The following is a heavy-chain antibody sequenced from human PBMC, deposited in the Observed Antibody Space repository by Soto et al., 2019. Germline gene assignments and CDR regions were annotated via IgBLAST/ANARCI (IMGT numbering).Heavy chain of an antibody. D-gene: IGHD4-17*01. CDR3: ARGTTVETGSY. V-gene: IGHV1-18*01. CDR1: GYTFTSYG. Sequence: QVQLVQSGAEVKKPGASVKVSCKASGYTFTSYGISWGRQAPVQGLEWMGWISAYNGNTNYAQKFQGRVTMTTDTSTITAYMELRSRRSEDTAVYYCARGTTVETGSYWCQGTLVTVSS. J-gene: IGHJ4*02. CDR2: ISAYNGNT.